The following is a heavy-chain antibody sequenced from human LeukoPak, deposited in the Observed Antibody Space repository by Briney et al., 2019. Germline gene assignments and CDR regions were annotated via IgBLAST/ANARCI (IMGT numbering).Heavy chain of an antibody. D-gene: IGHD4-11*01. Sequence: GGSLRHSSAASGFTFSSYEMNWVRQAPGKGLQWVSYIIQDGSSIFYADSVKGRFTISRDNAKNSLYLQMNSLGVEDTAVYYCATISRTVVPPLDSWGQGILVTVSS. J-gene: IGHJ4*02. CDR1: GFTFSSYE. V-gene: IGHV3-48*03. CDR2: IIQDGSSI. CDR3: ATISRTVVPPLDS.